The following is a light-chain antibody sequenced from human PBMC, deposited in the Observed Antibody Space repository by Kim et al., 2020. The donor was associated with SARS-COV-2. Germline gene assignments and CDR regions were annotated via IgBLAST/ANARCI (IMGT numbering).Light chain of an antibody. Sequence: SYELTQPPSVSVTPGQTASITCSGDQLGDKYACWYQQKPGQSPLLVIYQDSRRPSGIPERFSGSNSENTATLTISGTQATDEADYYCQAWVSSAVFVGG. J-gene: IGLJ3*02. CDR1: QLGDKY. CDR3: QAWVSSAV. V-gene: IGLV3-1*01. CDR2: QDS.